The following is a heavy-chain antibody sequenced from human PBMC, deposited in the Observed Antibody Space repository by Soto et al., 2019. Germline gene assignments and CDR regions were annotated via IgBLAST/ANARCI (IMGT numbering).Heavy chain of an antibody. D-gene: IGHD6-25*01. Sequence: GESLKISCKGSGYSFTSYWIGWVRQMPGKGLEWMGIIYPGDSDTRYSPSFQGQVTISADQSISTAYLQWSSLKASDTAMYYCARRSEFYYYYYGIDFWGQGTTVTVSS. V-gene: IGHV5-51*01. J-gene: IGHJ6*02. CDR3: ARRSEFYYYYYGIDF. CDR2: IYPGDSDT. CDR1: GYSFTSYW.